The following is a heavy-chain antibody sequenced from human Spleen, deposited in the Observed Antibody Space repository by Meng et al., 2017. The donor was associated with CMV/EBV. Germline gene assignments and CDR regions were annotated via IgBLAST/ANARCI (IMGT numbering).Heavy chain of an antibody. D-gene: IGHD3-16*01. CDR2: INHSGST. CDR1: GGSFSGYY. J-gene: IGHJ5*02. CDR3: ARGKFEGWFDP. V-gene: IGHV4-34*01. Sequence: QVHLQQWGAGLLKPAGTPSRSSAVYGGSFSGYYWSWIRQPPGKWLEWIGEINHSGSTNYNPSLKSRVTISVDTSKNQFSLKLSSVTAADTAVYYCARGKFEGWFDPWGQGTLVTVSS.